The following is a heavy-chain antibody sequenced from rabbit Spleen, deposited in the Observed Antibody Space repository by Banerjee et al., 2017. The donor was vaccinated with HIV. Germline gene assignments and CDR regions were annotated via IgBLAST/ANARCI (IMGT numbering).Heavy chain of an antibody. CDR2: IETDSSGFT. J-gene: IGHJ4*01. CDR3: GRGSAAMTMVITGYYLNL. D-gene: IGHD2-1*01. Sequence: QSLEESGGDLVKPGASLTLTCTASGVSFSGSSYMCWVRQAPGKGLEWIACIETDSSGFTYFATWAKGRFTISKTSSTTVTLQVTSLTAADTATYFCGRGSAAMTMVITGYYLNLWGPGTLVTVS. V-gene: IGHV1S40*01. CDR1: GVSFSGSSY.